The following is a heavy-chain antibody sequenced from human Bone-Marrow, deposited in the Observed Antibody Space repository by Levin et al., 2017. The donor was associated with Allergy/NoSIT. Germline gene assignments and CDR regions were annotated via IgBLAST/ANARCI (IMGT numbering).Heavy chain of an antibody. V-gene: IGHV4-61*03. Sequence: SQTLSLTCAVSGASVSNTNYYWGWSRQPPGKGLEWIGYIHYTGSTKYNPSLMSRVSFSMDMSQNHFSLTLTSVTAADTAVYYCARLFRTPDPHSLFVGYWSLDPWGQGTLVTVSS. J-gene: IGHJ5*02. CDR3: ARLFRTPDPHSLFVGYWSLDP. D-gene: IGHD2-21*01. CDR1: GASVSNTNYY. CDR2: IHYTGST.